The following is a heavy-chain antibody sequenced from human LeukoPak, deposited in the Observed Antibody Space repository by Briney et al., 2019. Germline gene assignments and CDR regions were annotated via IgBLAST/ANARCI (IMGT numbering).Heavy chain of an antibody. CDR3: ARDHLYSGSYGAFDI. J-gene: IGHJ3*02. CDR2: INPSGGST. D-gene: IGHD1-26*01. CDR1: GYTFTSYY. Sequence: GASVKVSCTASGYTFTSYYMHWVRQAPGQGLEWMGIINPSGGSTSYAQKFKGRVTMTRDTSTSTVYMELSSLRSEDTAVYYCARDHLYSGSYGAFDIWGQGTMVTVSS. V-gene: IGHV1-46*01.